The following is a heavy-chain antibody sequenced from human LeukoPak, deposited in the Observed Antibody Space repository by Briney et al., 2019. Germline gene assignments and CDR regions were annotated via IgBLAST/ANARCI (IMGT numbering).Heavy chain of an antibody. D-gene: IGHD5-24*01. V-gene: IGHV1-18*01. Sequence: ASVKVSCKASGYTFTSYGISWVRQAPGQGLEWMGWISAYNGNTNYAQKLQGRVTLTRDMSTSTDYMELSSLRSEDTAVYYCARDNSLQDMAWWFDPWGQGTLVIVSS. CDR3: ARDNSLQDMAWWFDP. J-gene: IGHJ5*02. CDR1: GYTFTSYG. CDR2: ISAYNGNT.